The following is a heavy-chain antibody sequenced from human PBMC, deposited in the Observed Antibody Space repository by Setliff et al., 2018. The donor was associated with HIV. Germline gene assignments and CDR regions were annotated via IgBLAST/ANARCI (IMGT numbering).Heavy chain of an antibody. CDR1: GFTFSTYA. D-gene: IGHD6-13*01. Sequence: PGGSLRLSCAASGFTFSTYAMSWVRQAPGRGLEWVSAISATTGDTYYADSVKGRFTISRDNSKNTLYLQMNSLRAEDTALYYCAKAGNIADHFDYWGQGTLVTVSS. CDR3: AKAGNIADHFDY. J-gene: IGHJ4*02. V-gene: IGHV3-23*01. CDR2: ISATTGDT.